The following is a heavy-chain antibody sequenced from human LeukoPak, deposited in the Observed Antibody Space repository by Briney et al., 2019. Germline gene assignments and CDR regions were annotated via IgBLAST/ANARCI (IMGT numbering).Heavy chain of an antibody. CDR2: ISYDGSNK. CDR1: GFTFSSYG. CDR3: AKSFYGDY. D-gene: IGHD4-17*01. V-gene: IGHV3-30*18. J-gene: IGHJ4*02. Sequence: GGSLRLSCAASGFTFSSYGMHWVRQAPGKGLEWVAVISYDGSNKYYADSVKGRFTISRDNSKNTLYLQMNSLRAEDTAVYYCAKSFYGDYWGQGTLVTVSS.